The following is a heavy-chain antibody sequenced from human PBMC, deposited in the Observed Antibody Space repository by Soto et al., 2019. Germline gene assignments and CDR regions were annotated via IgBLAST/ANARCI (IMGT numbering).Heavy chain of an antibody. CDR3: ARGNPISGYDPCDY. J-gene: IGHJ4*02. V-gene: IGHV4-61*08. Sequence: PSETLSLTCTVSGGSISSGDYYWSWIRQPPGKGLEWIGYIYYSGSTNYNPSLKSRVTISVDTSKNQFSLKLSSVTAADTAVYYCARGNPISGYDPCDYWGQGTLVTVSS. CDR1: GGSISSGDYY. D-gene: IGHD5-12*01. CDR2: IYYSGST.